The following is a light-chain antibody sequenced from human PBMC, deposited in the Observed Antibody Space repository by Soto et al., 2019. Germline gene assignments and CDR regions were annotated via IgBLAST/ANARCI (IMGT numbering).Light chain of an antibody. Sequence: VMTQSPATLSVSPGERATLSCWASETVATNLAWYQQKPGQAPRLLISGASTRAAGISDRFRGSGSGTEFTLTISSLRSEDFAVYYCQQYNNWPPDYTFGQGTKLEIK. V-gene: IGKV3-15*01. J-gene: IGKJ2*01. CDR1: ETVATN. CDR2: GAS. CDR3: QQYNNWPPDYT.